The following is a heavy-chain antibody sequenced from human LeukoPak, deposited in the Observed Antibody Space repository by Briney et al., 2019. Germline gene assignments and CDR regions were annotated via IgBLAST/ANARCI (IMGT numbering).Heavy chain of an antibody. CDR3: AKGDGLSATVTDVFDY. D-gene: IGHD4-17*01. CDR1: GFTFSSYG. CDR2: ISGSGGST. J-gene: IGHJ4*02. V-gene: IGHV3-23*01. Sequence: PGGSLRLSCVASGFTFSSYGIHWVRQAPGKGLEWVSAISGSGGSTYYADSVKGRFTISRDNSKNTLYLQMNSLRAEDTAVYYCAKGDGLSATVTDVFDYWGQGTLVTVSS.